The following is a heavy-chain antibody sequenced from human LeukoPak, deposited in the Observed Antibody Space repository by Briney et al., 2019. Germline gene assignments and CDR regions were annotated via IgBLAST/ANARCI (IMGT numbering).Heavy chain of an antibody. D-gene: IGHD6-13*01. J-gene: IGHJ3*01. Sequence: SETLSLTCTVSGVSISSYYWSWIRQPPGKGLEWIGFVYYTGSTNYSPSLKSRVTISVDTSKNQFSLKLRSVTAADTAVYYCARISSSNWYNERGAFDVWGQGTMVTVSS. CDR3: ARISSSNWYNERGAFDV. CDR2: VYYTGST. CDR1: GVSISSYY. V-gene: IGHV4-59*01.